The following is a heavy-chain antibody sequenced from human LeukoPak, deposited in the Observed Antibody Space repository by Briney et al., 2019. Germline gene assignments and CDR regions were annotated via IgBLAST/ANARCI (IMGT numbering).Heavy chain of an antibody. J-gene: IGHJ3*02. V-gene: IGHV1-69*05. CDR3: ARILGYCSSTSCYTRHAFEI. D-gene: IGHD2-2*02. Sequence: ASVKVSCKASGYTFTSYGISWVRQAPGQGLEWMAGIIPIFGTVNYAQKFQGRVTITRDESTSTAYMELSSLRSEDTALYYCARILGYCSSTSCYTRHAFEIWGQGTMVTVSS. CDR1: GYTFTSYG. CDR2: IIPIFGTV.